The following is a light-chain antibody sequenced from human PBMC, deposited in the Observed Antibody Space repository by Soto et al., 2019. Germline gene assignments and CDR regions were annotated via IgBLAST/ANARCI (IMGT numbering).Light chain of an antibody. V-gene: IGLV2-8*01. CDR3: SSYAGSNNFVV. CDR1: SSDVGGYNY. CDR2: EVS. J-gene: IGLJ2*01. Sequence: QSALTQPPSASGSPGQSVTISCTGTSSDVGGYNYVSWYQQHPGKAPKLMIYEVSKRPSGVPDGFSGSKSGNTASLTGSGLQAEDEADYYCSSYAGSNNFVVFGGGTKLTVL.